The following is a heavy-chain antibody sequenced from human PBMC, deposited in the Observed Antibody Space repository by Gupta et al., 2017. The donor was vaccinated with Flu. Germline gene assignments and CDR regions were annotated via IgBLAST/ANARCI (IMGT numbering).Heavy chain of an antibody. CDR1: GGSISSYY. D-gene: IGHD3-3*01. V-gene: IGHV4-59*08. J-gene: IGHJ6*02. CDR2: IYYSGST. Sequence: QVQLQESGPGLVKPSETLSLTCTVSGGSISSYYWSWIRQPPGKGLEWIGYIYYSGSTNYNPSLKSRVTISVDTSKNQFSLKLSSVTAADTAVYYCARHGRDPMEWYMVGYGMDVWGQGTTVTVSS. CDR3: ARHGRDPMEWYMVGYGMDV.